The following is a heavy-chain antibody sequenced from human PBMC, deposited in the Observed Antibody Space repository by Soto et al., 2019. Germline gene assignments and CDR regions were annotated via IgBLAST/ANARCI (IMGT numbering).Heavy chain of an antibody. CDR3: AGPEEFLALAGPFDY. V-gene: IGHV4-39*01. Sequence: TSETLSLTCTVSGGSISSNGYYWDWIRQPPGKGLEWIGSIYYSGSTYYNPSLKSRVTISVDTSKNQFSLKLSSVTAADTAVYYCAGPEEFLALAGPFDYWGQGTLVTVSS. CDR2: IYYSGST. D-gene: IGHD6-19*01. J-gene: IGHJ4*02. CDR1: GGSISSNGYY.